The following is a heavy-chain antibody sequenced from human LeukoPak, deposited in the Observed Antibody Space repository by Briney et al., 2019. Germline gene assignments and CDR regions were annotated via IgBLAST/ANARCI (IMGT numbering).Heavy chain of an antibody. V-gene: IGHV1-69*01. Sequence: SVKVSCKASGGTFSSYAISWVRQAPGQGLEWMGGIIPIFGTANYAQKFQGRVTITADESTSTAYMELSSLRSEDTAVYYCARDLPGADYGSGSPYNWFDPWGQGTLVTVSS. D-gene: IGHD3-10*01. CDR3: ARDLPGADYGSGSPYNWFDP. CDR1: GGTFSSYA. J-gene: IGHJ5*02. CDR2: IIPIFGTA.